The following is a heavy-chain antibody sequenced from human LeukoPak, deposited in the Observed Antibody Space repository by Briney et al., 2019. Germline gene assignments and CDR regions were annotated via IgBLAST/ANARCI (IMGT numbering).Heavy chain of an antibody. CDR3: ARGGTYYPCIDY. CDR2: VSPYSGKT. V-gene: IGHV1-18*01. Sequence: ASVKVSCKASGYTFTTTYINWVRQAPGQGLEWMGWVSPYSGKTNYAQKFQGRVTMTTDSSTSTAYMDLTSLRSDDTAVYYCARGGTYYPCIDYWGQGTLVTVSS. D-gene: IGHD1-26*01. CDR1: GYTFTTTY. J-gene: IGHJ4*02.